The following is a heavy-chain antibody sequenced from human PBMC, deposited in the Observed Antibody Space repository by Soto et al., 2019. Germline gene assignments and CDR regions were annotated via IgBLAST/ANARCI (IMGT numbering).Heavy chain of an antibody. Sequence: QVQLVQAGDELKKPGASVKVSCKASGYIFVNYGIAWVRQAPGQGLEWMGWISPYTGNTHSATKVQGRLTMTTDTSTSTAYMDLGSLTSDDTAVYYCGMVDKYVTPTPQDVWGQGTTVTVSS. CDR1: GYIFVNYG. CDR2: ISPYTGNT. J-gene: IGHJ6*02. V-gene: IGHV1-18*01. D-gene: IGHD5-12*01. CDR3: GMVDKYVTPTPQDV.